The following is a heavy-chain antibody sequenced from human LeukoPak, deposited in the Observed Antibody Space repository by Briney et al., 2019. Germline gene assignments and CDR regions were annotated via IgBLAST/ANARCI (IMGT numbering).Heavy chain of an antibody. V-gene: IGHV3-23*01. CDR1: GFTFSSYA. D-gene: IGHD6-19*01. CDR2: ISGSGGST. Sequence: GGSLRLSCAASGFTFSSYAMSWVRQAPGKGLEWVSAISGSGGSTYYADSVKGRFTISRDNSKNTLYLQMNSLRAEDTAVYYCAASSPRSGWSRGLNDYWGQGTLVTVSS. J-gene: IGHJ4*02. CDR3: AASSPRSGWSRGLNDY.